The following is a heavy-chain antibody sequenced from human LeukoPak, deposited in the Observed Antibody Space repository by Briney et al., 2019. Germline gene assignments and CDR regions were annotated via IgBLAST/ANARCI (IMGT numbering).Heavy chain of an antibody. D-gene: IGHD6-19*01. CDR1: GGSISSSNW. Sequence: PSGTLSLTCAVSGGSISSSNWWSWVRQPPGKGLEWIGEIYHSGSTNYNPSLKSRVTISVDKSKNQFSLKLSAVTAADTAMYYCAREDAVSSDDAFDLWGQGTMVTVS. V-gene: IGHV4-4*02. J-gene: IGHJ3*01. CDR2: IYHSGST. CDR3: AREDAVSSDDAFDL.